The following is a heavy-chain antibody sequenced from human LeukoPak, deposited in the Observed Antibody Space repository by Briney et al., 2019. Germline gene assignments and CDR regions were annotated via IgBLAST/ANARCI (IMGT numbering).Heavy chain of an antibody. CDR2: MSGSGGRT. D-gene: IGHD6-13*01. Sequence: GGSLRLSCAASGFTFDTYAMSWVRQAPGKGLEWVSTMSGSGGRTFYGDSVKGRITISRDRSKNTLYLQMNSLRPEDTAVYYCAKEGSSWNVDYWGQGTLVTVSS. CDR3: AKEGSSWNVDY. J-gene: IGHJ4*02. V-gene: IGHV3-23*01. CDR1: GFTFDTYA.